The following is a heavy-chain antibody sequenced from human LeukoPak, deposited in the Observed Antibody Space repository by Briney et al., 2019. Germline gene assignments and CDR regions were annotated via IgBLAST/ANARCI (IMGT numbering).Heavy chain of an antibody. CDR1: GGSIISSGYF. V-gene: IGHV4-39*01. D-gene: IGHD2-2*01. CDR2: CYYSGST. Sequence: PSETLSLTCTVSGGSIISSGYFWGWIRQPPGKGLEWIGSCYYSGSTYYNPSLKSRITISVDTSKNQFSLKVFSVTAADTATCYCARLGVPAAIANWGQGTLLTVSS. J-gene: IGHJ4*02. CDR3: ARLGVPAAIAN.